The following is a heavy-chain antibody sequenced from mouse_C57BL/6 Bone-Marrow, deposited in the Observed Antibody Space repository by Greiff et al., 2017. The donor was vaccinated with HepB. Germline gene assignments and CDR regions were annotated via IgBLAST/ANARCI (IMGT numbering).Heavy chain of an antibody. J-gene: IGHJ4*01. CDR1: GFTFSSYA. Sequence: DVMLVESGGGLVKPGGSLKLSCAASGFTFSSYAMSWVRQTPEKRLEWVATISDGGSYTYYPDNVKGRFTISRDNAKNNLYLQMSQLKSEDTAMYYCARDLLFSYYAMDYWGQGTSVTVSS. CDR2: ISDGGSYT. V-gene: IGHV5-4*01. D-gene: IGHD2-1*01. CDR3: ARDLLFSYYAMDY.